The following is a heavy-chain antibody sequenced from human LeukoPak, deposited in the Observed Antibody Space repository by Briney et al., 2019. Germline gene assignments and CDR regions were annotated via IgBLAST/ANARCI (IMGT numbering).Heavy chain of an antibody. CDR2: INPIGGST. CDR1: GYTFSSYY. CDR3: ASPIVGATPDAFDI. V-gene: IGHV1-46*01. J-gene: IGHJ3*02. Sequence: ASVKVSCKASGYTFSSYYMHWVRQSPGQGLEWLGIINPIGGSTSYAQKFQGRVTMTRDTSTSTVYMALSSLRSEDTAVYYCASPIVGATPDAFDIWGQGTMVTVSS. D-gene: IGHD1-26*01.